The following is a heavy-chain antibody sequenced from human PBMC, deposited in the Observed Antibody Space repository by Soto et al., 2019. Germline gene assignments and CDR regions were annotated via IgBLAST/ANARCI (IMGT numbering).Heavy chain of an antibody. CDR3: ARGVIVVVPAAIGGYYFDY. CDR2: INPNSGGT. J-gene: IGHJ4*02. V-gene: IGHV1-2*04. Sequence: GASVKVSCKASGYTFTGYYMHWVRQAPGQGLEWMGWINPNSGGTNYAQKFQGWVTTTRDTSISTAYMELSRLRSDDTAVYYCARGVIVVVPAAIGGYYFDYWGQGTLLTVSS. D-gene: IGHD2-2*01. CDR1: GYTFTGYY.